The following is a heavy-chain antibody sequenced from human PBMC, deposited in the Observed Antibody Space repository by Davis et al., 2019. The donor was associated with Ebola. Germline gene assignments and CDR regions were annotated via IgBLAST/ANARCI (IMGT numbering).Heavy chain of an antibody. CDR3: AREGWTTGLDS. V-gene: IGHV1-2*02. D-gene: IGHD1-1*01. CDR1: AYTFSDDF. J-gene: IGHJ4*02. Sequence: SVKVSCKTSAYTFSDDFIHWVRHAPGQGLEWLGRTHPNNFDTNYGQRFQGRVTMTRDTAINTAYMELRSLKSDDTAIYFCAREGWTTGLDSWGLGTLVPVSS. CDR2: THPNNFDT.